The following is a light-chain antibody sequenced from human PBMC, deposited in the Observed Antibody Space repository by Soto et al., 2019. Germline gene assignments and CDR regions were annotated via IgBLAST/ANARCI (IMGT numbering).Light chain of an antibody. Sequence: EIVLTQSPGTLSLAPGERATLSCMASECVSSNYLAWYQQKPGQAPRLLIYGASTRATGVPDRFSGSGAGTDFTLSISRLEPEDFAVYYCQQYVGSPRTFGQGTKVDIK. J-gene: IGKJ1*01. CDR3: QQYVGSPRT. CDR1: ECVSSNY. CDR2: GAS. V-gene: IGKV3-20*01.